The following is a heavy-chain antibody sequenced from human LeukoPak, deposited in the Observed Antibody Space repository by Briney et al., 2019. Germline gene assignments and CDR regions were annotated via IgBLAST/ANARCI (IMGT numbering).Heavy chain of an antibody. D-gene: IGHD2-2*01. CDR2: IKQDGSEK. CDR3: ARPERGSSTSCYGY. Sequence: GGSLRLSCAASGFTFSSYWMSWVRQAPGKGLEWVANIKQDGSEKYYVDSVKGRFTISRDNAKNSLYLQMNSLRAEDTAVYYCARPERGSSTSCYGYWGQGTLVTVSS. J-gene: IGHJ4*02. V-gene: IGHV3-7*01. CDR1: GFTFSSYW.